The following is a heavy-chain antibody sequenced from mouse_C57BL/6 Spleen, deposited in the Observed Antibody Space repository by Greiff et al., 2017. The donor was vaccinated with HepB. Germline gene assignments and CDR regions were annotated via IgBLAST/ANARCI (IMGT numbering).Heavy chain of an antibody. J-gene: IGHJ4*01. Sequence: QVQLKQPGAELVMPGASVKLSCKASGYTFTSYWMHWVKQRPGQGLEWIGEIDPSDSYTNYNQKFKGKSTLTVDKSSSTAYMQLSSLTSEDSAVYYCARRDWGVYAMDYWGQGTSVTVSS. CDR1: GYTFTSYW. D-gene: IGHD4-1*01. CDR3: ARRDWGVYAMDY. CDR2: IDPSDSYT. V-gene: IGHV1-69*01.